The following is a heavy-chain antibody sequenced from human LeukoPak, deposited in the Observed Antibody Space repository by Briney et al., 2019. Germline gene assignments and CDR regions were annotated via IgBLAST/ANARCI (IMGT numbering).Heavy chain of an antibody. V-gene: IGHV4-38-2*02. J-gene: IGHJ2*01. D-gene: IGHD3/OR15-3a*01. CDR2: IYHSGST. Sequence: PSETLSLTCTVSGYSISSGYYWGWIRQPPGKGLEWIGSIYHSGSTYYNPSLKSRVTISVDTSKNQFSLKLSSVTAADTAVYYCARDLGLYWYFDLWGRGTLVTVSS. CDR1: GYSISSGYY. CDR3: ARDLGLYWYFDL.